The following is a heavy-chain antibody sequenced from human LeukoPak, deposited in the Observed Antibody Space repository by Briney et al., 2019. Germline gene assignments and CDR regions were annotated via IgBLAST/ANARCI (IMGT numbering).Heavy chain of an antibody. CDR3: ARRYCSGGICDSCIDY. D-gene: IGHD2-15*01. Sequence: PGGSLRLSCAASGFTFTSYWMSWVRQAPGKGLEWVANIEQDGSEKYYVDSVKGRFTISRDNAKNSLYLQMNSLRAEDTAVYYCARRYCSGGICDSCIDYWGQGTLVTVSS. J-gene: IGHJ4*02. V-gene: IGHV3-7*01. CDR2: IEQDGSEK. CDR1: GFTFTSYW.